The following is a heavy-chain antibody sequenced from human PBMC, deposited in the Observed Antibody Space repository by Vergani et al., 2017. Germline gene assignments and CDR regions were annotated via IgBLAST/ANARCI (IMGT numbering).Heavy chain of an antibody. CDR3: ATKCSSTSCVVY. CDR2: ISSSGSTI. CDR1: GFTFSSYE. Sequence: EVQLVESGGGLVQPGGSLRLSCAASGFTFSSYEMNWVRQAPGKGLEWVSYISSSGSTIYYADSVKGRFTISRDNAKNSLYLQMNSLRAEDTAVYYCATKCSSTSCVVYWGQGTLVTVSS. D-gene: IGHD2-2*01. V-gene: IGHV3-48*03. J-gene: IGHJ4*02.